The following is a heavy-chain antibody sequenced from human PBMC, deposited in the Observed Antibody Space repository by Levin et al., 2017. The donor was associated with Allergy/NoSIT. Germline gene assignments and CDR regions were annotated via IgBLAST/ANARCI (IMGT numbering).Heavy chain of an antibody. D-gene: IGHD6-19*01. J-gene: IGHJ4*01. V-gene: IGHV3-23*01. CDR1: GFTFNNYA. CDR2: IINSGVGT. CDR3: AKDAIRGSDQPYYFDY. Sequence: GSLRLSCAASGFTFNNYAMSWVRQAPGKGLEWVSAIINSGVGTYYADSVKGRFTISRDNSKNTMYLQMNSLRAEDTAVYFCAKDAIRGSDQPYYFDYWGHGTLVTASS.